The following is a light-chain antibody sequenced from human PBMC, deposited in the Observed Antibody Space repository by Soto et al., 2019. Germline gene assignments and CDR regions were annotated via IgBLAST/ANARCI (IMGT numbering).Light chain of an antibody. CDR3: QQTYSTPRT. CDR2: AAS. V-gene: IGKV1-39*01. Sequence: DIQMTQSPSSLSASVGDRVTMTCRASQTISSYLNWYQQKPGKAPNLLIYAASSLQSGVPSRFSGSGSGTDFTLTIYSLQPEDFAIYYCQQTYSTPRTFGQGTKVEIK. CDR1: QTISSY. J-gene: IGKJ1*01.